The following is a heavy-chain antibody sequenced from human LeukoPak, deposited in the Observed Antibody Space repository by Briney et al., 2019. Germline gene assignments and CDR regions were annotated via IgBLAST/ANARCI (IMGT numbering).Heavy chain of an antibody. J-gene: IGHJ4*02. CDR2: TYYSGST. Sequence: SETLSLTCTVSGGSISSYYWSWIRQPPGKGLEWIGYTYYSGSTNYNPSLKSRVTISVDTSKNQFSLKLSSVTAADTAVYYCARHSKAGDCSSTSCDRSHYFDYWGQGTLVTVSS. V-gene: IGHV4-59*08. D-gene: IGHD2-2*01. CDR3: ARHSKAGDCSSTSCDRSHYFDY. CDR1: GGSISSYY.